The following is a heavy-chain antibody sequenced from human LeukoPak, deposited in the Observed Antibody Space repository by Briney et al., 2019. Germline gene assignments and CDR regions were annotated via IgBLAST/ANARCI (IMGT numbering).Heavy chain of an antibody. Sequence: GGSLRLSCAGSGFTFSDYWMTWVRQTPGKGLEWVANINEDGSDKYYVDSVKGRFTISRDNAENSLFLQMNSLRAEDTAVYYCAKTPRIAVAGLIFDYWGQGTLVTVSS. D-gene: IGHD6-19*01. V-gene: IGHV3-7*03. J-gene: IGHJ4*02. CDR1: GFTFSDYW. CDR2: INEDGSDK. CDR3: AKTPRIAVAGLIFDY.